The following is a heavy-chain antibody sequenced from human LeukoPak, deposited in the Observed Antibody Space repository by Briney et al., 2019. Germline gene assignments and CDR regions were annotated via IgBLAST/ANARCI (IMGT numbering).Heavy chain of an antibody. Sequence: PSETLSLTCTVSGGSISSGGYYWSWIRQPPGKGLEWIGYIYHSGSTYYNPSLKSRVTISVDRSKNQFSLKLSSVTAADTAVYYCARVSGPSGGPTIFGVVTPREFDYWGQGTLVTVSS. D-gene: IGHD3-3*01. CDR1: GGSISSGGYY. CDR3: ARVSGPSGGPTIFGVVTPREFDY. CDR2: IYHSGST. J-gene: IGHJ4*02. V-gene: IGHV4-30-2*01.